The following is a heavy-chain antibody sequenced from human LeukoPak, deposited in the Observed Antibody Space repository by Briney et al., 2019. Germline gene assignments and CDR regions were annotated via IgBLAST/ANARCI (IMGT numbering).Heavy chain of an antibody. J-gene: IGHJ4*02. Sequence: PSETLSLTCTVSGGSISSYYWSWIRQPPGKGLEWIGYIYYSGSTNYNPSLKSRVTISVDTSKNQFSLKLSSVTAADTAVYYCARALGYPAGYFDYWGQGTLVTVSS. CDR1: GGSISSYY. CDR3: ARALGYPAGYFDY. CDR2: IYYSGST. V-gene: IGHV4-59*08. D-gene: IGHD2-15*01.